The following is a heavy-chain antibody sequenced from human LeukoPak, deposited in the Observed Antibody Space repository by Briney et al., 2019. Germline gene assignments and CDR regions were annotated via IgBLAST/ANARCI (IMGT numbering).Heavy chain of an antibody. CDR3: ARGDSSSSFDY. Sequence: SETLSLTCTVSGGSISSYYWSWIRQPPGKGLEWIGYIYYSGSTNYNPSLRSRVTISVDTSKNQFSLKLSSVTAADTAVYYCARGDSSSSFDYWGQGTLVTVSS. CDR2: IYYSGST. CDR1: GGSISSYY. D-gene: IGHD6-6*01. J-gene: IGHJ4*02. V-gene: IGHV4-59*01.